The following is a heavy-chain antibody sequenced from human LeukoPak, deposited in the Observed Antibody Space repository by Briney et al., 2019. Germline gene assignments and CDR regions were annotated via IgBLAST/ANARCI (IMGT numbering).Heavy chain of an antibody. D-gene: IGHD3-3*01. J-gene: IGHJ4*02. V-gene: IGHV1-8*02. CDR1: GYTFTSYA. Sequence: ASVKVSCKASGYTFTSYAMHWVRQATGQGLEWMGWMNPNSGNTGYAQKFQGRVTMTRNTSISTAYMELSSLRSEDTAVYYCARGPGARRVTIFGVVYYGDYFDYWGQGTLVTVSS. CDR2: MNPNSGNT. CDR3: ARGPGARRVTIFGVVYYGDYFDY.